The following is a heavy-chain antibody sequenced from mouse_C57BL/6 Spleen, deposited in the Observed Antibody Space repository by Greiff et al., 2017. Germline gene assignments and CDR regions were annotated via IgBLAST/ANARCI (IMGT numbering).Heavy chain of an antibody. D-gene: IGHD1-1*01. V-gene: IGHV7-1*01. CDR2: SRNKANDYTT. Sequence: EVKLMESGGGLVQSGRSLRLSCATSGFTFSDFYMEWVRQAPGKGLEWIAASRNKANDYTTVYSASVKGRFIVSRDTSQSILYLQMNALRAEDTAIYYCARDAGVDYAMDYWGQGTSVTVSS. CDR3: ARDAGVDYAMDY. J-gene: IGHJ4*01. CDR1: GFTFSDFY.